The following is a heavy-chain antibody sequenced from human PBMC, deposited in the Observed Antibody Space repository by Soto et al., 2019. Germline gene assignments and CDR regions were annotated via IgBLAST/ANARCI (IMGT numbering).Heavy chain of an antibody. CDR3: ARGSDRNGYYEGFDY. CDR2: IYHSGTI. V-gene: IGHV4-30-2*01. D-gene: IGHD3-22*01. J-gene: IGHJ4*02. Sequence: QLQLQESGSGLVKPSQTLSLTCSVSGDSISSGFYSWNWIRQPPGKGLEWIGHIYHSGTINYNPSLKSRITISLDMPSNAFSLNMTFVTAADTAVYYCARGSDRNGYYEGFDYWGQGTLATVSS. CDR1: GDSISSGFYS.